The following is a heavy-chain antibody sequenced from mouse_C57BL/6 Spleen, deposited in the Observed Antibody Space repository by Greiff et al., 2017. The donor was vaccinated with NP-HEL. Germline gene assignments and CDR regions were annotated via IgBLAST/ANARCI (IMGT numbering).Heavy chain of an antibody. CDR3: AREGGTAY. V-gene: IGHV5-4*01. Sequence: EVQGVESGGGLVKPGGSLKLSCAASGFTFSSYAMSWVRQTPEKRLEWVATISDGGSYTYYPDNVKGRFTISRDNAKNNLYLQMSHLKSEDTAMYYCAREGGTAYWGQGTLVTVSA. D-gene: IGHD4-1*01. CDR2: ISDGGSYT. J-gene: IGHJ3*01. CDR1: GFTFSSYA.